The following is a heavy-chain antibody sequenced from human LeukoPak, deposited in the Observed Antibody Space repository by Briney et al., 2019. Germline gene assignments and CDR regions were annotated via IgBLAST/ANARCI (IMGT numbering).Heavy chain of an antibody. J-gene: IGHJ4*02. CDR1: VYTLTNFY. CDR2: MNPNSGDT. Sequence: ASVKASCKASVYTLTNFYIHWVRQAPGQGLEGVGWMNPNSGDTSYAREFQDRVTMTRDTSLSTAYMELSRLRSDDTAVYFCARRPINCIITNCYVDYWGQGTLVTVSS. V-gene: IGHV1-2*02. D-gene: IGHD2-2*01. CDR3: ARRPINCIITNCYVDY.